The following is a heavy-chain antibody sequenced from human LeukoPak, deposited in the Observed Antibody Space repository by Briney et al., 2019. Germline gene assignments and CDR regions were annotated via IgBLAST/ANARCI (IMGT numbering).Heavy chain of an antibody. CDR3: ARDPGGYSYGYYFDN. CDR2: INQDGSGK. J-gene: IGHJ4*02. CDR1: GFTFSKYF. Sequence: GGSLRLSCAASGFTFSKYFMSWVRQAPGKGLEWVANINQDGSGKDYVDSVKGRFTISRDNAKKSLYLQMSSLRAEDTAVYYCARDPGGYSYGYYFDNWGQGTTVTVSS. V-gene: IGHV3-7*05. D-gene: IGHD5-18*01.